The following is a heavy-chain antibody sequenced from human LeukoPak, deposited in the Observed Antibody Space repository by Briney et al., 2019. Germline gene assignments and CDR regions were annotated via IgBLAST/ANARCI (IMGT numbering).Heavy chain of an antibody. J-gene: IGHJ4*02. CDR2: IYPSDSDT. V-gene: IGHV5-51*01. CDR3: ARQGSGILDY. CDR1: GYTFSSYW. D-gene: IGHD1-26*01. Sequence: GESLKISCKGSGYTFSSYWIGWVRQMPGKGLEWMGIIYPSDSDTRYSPSLQGQVTISADKSISTAYLQRSSLRASDTAMYYCARQGSGILDYWGQGTLVTVSS.